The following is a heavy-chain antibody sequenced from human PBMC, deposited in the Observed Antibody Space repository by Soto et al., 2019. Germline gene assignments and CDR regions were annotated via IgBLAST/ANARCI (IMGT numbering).Heavy chain of an antibody. Sequence: PGGSLRLSCAASGFTFSSYGMHWVRQAPGKGLEWVAVIWYDGSNKYYADSVKGRFTISRDNSKNTLYLQMNSLRAEDTAVYYCAILTGYYKHPTLPDAFDIWGQGTMVTVSS. D-gene: IGHD3-9*01. J-gene: IGHJ3*02. CDR2: IWYDGSNK. V-gene: IGHV3-33*01. CDR1: GFTFSSYG. CDR3: AILTGYYKHPTLPDAFDI.